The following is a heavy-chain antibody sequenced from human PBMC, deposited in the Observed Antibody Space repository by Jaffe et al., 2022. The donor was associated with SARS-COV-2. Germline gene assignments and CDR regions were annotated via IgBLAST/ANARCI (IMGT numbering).Heavy chain of an antibody. CDR2: IWYDGSNK. CDR1: GFTFSSYG. V-gene: IGHV3-33*01. J-gene: IGHJ3*02. CDR3: ARDRLPNADAFDI. Sequence: QVQLVESGGGVVQPGRSLRLSCAASGFTFSSYGMHWVRQAPGKGLEWVAVIWYDGSNKYYADSVKGRFTISRDNSKNTLYLQMNSLRAEDTAVYYCARDRLPNADAFDIWGQGTMVTVSS. D-gene: IGHD2-15*01.